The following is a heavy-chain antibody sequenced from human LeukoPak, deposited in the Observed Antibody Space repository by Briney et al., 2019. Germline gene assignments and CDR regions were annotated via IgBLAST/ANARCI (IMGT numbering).Heavy chain of an antibody. CDR1: GFTFSLYS. CDR3: ARAITGWYRY. D-gene: IGHD6-19*01. CDR2: ISSSSTYI. V-gene: IGHV3-21*01. Sequence: PGGSLRLSCAASGFTFSLYSMNWVRQTPGKGLEWVSSISSSSTYIYYADSVKGRFTISRDNAENSLYLQMNSLRVEDTAVYYCARAITGWYRYWGQGTLVTVSS. J-gene: IGHJ4*02.